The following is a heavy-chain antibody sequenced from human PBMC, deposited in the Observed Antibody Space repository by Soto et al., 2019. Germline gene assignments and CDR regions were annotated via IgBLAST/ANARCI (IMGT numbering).Heavy chain of an antibody. CDR3: ARDLLGFGYTYADV. Sequence: SVTVSCKASGGTFSSYAISWVRQAPGQGPEWMGGIIPIGGTANYAQKFQGRVTITADESTSTAYMELGSLTSEDTAVYYCARDLLGFGYTYADVWGQGTTVTVSS. CDR2: IIPIGGTA. CDR1: GGTFSSYA. J-gene: IGHJ6*02. V-gene: IGHV1-69*13. D-gene: IGHD3-10*01.